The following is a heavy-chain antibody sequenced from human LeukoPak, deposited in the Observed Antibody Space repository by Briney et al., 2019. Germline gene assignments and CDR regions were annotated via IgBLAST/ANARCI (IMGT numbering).Heavy chain of an antibody. CDR3: ASSRSSSGWSLIDY. V-gene: IGHV4-59*01. CDR1: GGSINSYY. J-gene: IGHJ4*02. D-gene: IGHD6-19*01. CDR2: IYYSGST. Sequence: PSESLSLTCTVSGGSINSYYWSWIRQPPGKRLDWVGYIYYSGSTNYKPSLKRRVTISVDTSKNQFSLKVRSVTAADTAVYYCASSRSSSGWSLIDYWGQGALVTVSS.